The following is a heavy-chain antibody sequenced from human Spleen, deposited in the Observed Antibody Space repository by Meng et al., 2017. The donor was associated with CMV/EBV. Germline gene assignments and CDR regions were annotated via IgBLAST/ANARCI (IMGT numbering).Heavy chain of an antibody. CDR1: GGSISSGDYY. D-gene: IGHD6-19*01. CDR3: ARAGRKGGWYGY. Sequence: LRLSCTVSGGSISSGDYYWSWIRQPPGKGLEWIGYIYYSGSTYYNPSLKSRVTISVDTSKNQFSLKLSSVTAADTAVYYCARAGRKGGWYGYWGQGTLVTVSS. J-gene: IGHJ4*02. CDR2: IYYSGST. V-gene: IGHV4-30-4*08.